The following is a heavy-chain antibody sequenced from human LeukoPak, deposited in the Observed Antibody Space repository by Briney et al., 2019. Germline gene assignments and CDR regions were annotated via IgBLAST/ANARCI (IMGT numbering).Heavy chain of an antibody. CDR2: IKQDGSEK. Sequence: PGGSLRLSCAASGFTFSSYWMSWVRQAPGKGLEWVANIKQDGSEKYYVDSVKGRFTISRDNAKNSLYLQMNSLRAEDTAVYYCARDRDISGYSYIFDYWGQGTLVTVSS. CDR1: GFTFSSYW. V-gene: IGHV3-7*01. CDR3: ARDRDISGYSYIFDY. D-gene: IGHD3-22*01. J-gene: IGHJ4*02.